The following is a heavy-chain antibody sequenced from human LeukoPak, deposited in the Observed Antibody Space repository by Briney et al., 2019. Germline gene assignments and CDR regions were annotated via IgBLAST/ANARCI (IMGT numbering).Heavy chain of an antibody. CDR3: AKAIAAPVWYFDL. CDR1: GLTFSTYV. D-gene: IGHD6-13*01. CDR2: ISGRGDST. Sequence: TGGSLRLSCAASGLTFSTYVMSWVRQAPGKGLEWVSTISGRGDSTYYADSVKGRFTISRDNSRNTLYLQMNTLRAEDTAVYYCAKAIAAPVWYFDLWGRGTLVTVSS. J-gene: IGHJ2*01. V-gene: IGHV3-23*01.